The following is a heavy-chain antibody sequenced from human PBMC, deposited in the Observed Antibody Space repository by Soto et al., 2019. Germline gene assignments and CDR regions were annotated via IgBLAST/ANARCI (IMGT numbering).Heavy chain of an antibody. V-gene: IGHV3-7*05. J-gene: IGHJ4*02. CDR2: IKQDGSEK. CDR1: GFTFSSYW. CDR3: ARVPYYYDSNGYYDGLDY. Sequence: EVQLVESGGGLVQPGWSLRLSCVVYGFTFSSYWMSWVRQSPGKGLEWVANIKQDGSEKYYVDSVKGRFTISRDNAKNSLYLHMNSLRADDTAVYYCARVPYYYDSNGYYDGLDYWGQGTLVTVSS. D-gene: IGHD3-22*01.